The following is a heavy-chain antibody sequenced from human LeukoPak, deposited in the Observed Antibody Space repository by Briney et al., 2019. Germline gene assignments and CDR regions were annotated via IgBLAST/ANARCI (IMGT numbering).Heavy chain of an antibody. Sequence: PGGSLRLSCAASGFTFSSYGMHWVRQAPGKGLEWVAFIRYDGSNKYYADSVKGRFTISRDNSKNTLYLQMNSLRAEDTAVYYCAKDGLRFSPRGFDYWGQGTLVTVSS. J-gene: IGHJ4*02. CDR1: GFTFSSYG. CDR2: IRYDGSNK. D-gene: IGHD3-3*01. CDR3: AKDGLRFSPRGFDY. V-gene: IGHV3-30*02.